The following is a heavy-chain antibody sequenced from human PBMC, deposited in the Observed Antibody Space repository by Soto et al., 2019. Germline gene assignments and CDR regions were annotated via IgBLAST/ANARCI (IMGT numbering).Heavy chain of an antibody. CDR1: GFTFTSSA. CDR2: IVVGSGNT. Sequence: SVKVSCKASGFTFTSSAVQWVRQARGQRLEWIGWIVVGSGNTNYAQKFQERVTITRDMSTSTAYMELSSLRSEDTAVYYCAAGGSLGYCSSTSCYAPYFDYWGQGTLVTVSS. CDR3: AAGGSLGYCSSTSCYAPYFDY. D-gene: IGHD2-2*01. J-gene: IGHJ4*02. V-gene: IGHV1-58*01.